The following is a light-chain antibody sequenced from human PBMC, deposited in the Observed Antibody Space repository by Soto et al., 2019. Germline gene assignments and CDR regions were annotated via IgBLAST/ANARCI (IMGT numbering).Light chain of an antibody. CDR1: SSDVGGYNY. Sequence: SVLTQTASVSGSPGQSITISCTGTSSDVGGYNYVSWYQQHPGKAPKLMIYEVSNRPSGVSNRFSGSKSGNTASLTISGLQAEDEADYYCSSYTSSSTLYVFGTGTKVTV. V-gene: IGLV2-14*01. CDR2: EVS. J-gene: IGLJ1*01. CDR3: SSYTSSSTLYV.